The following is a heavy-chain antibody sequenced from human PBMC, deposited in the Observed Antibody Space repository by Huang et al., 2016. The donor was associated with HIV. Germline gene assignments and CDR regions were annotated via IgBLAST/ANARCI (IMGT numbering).Heavy chain of an antibody. CDR3: ARGPIRFLVWLLNFDY. CDR2: ISYDEDNK. CDR1: GFTFSSYG. D-gene: IGHD3-3*01. Sequence: QILLIESGGGVVQPGRSLRLSCAASGFTFSSYGMHWVRQAPGKGLEWVAVISYDEDNKYYADSVRGRFTISRDNSKNTLYLQMNSLRIEDTAVYYCARGPIRFLVWLLNFDYWGQGALVTVSS. J-gene: IGHJ4*02. V-gene: IGHV3-30*03.